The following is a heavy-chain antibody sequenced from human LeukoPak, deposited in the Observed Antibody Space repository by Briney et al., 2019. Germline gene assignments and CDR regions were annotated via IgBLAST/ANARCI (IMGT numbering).Heavy chain of an antibody. CDR3: ARDVWFGENYYYYMDV. V-gene: IGHV4-34*01. D-gene: IGHD3-10*01. CDR2: INHYGST. Sequence: PSETLSLTCAVYGGSFSGYYWSWIRQPPGKGLEWIGEINHYGSTNYNPSLKSRVTISVDTSKNQFSLKLSSVTAADTAVYYCARDVWFGENYYYYMDVWGKGTTVTVSS. CDR1: GGSFSGYY. J-gene: IGHJ6*03.